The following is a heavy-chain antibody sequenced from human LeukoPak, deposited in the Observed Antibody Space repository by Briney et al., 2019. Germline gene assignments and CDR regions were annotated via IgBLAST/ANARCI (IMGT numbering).Heavy chain of an antibody. Sequence: GESLKISCKGSGYSFTSYWLGWVRQMPGKGLEWIGIIYSGDSDSRYSTSFQGQVTISADNSSSTAYLQWSSLKASDTAMYDCARPFGGYDSSCYPQGGFDYWGQGTLVTVSS. V-gene: IGHV5-51*01. CDR2: IYSGDSDS. J-gene: IGHJ4*02. CDR1: GYSFTSYW. CDR3: ARPFGGYDSSCYPQGGFDY. D-gene: IGHD3-22*01.